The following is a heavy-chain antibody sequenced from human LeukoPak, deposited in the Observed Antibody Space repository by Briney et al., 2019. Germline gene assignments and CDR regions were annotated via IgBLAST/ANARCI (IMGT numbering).Heavy chain of an antibody. CDR3: VRVPKAKLSPFDY. CDR2: IIPIFGTA. J-gene: IGHJ4*02. CDR1: GGTFSSYA. Sequence: SVKVSCKASGGTFSSYAISWVRQAPGQGLEWMGGIIPIFGTANYAQKFQGRVTITADESTSTAYMELSSLRSEDTAVYYCVRVPKAKLSPFDYWGQGTLVTVSS. V-gene: IGHV1-69*01. D-gene: IGHD1-26*01.